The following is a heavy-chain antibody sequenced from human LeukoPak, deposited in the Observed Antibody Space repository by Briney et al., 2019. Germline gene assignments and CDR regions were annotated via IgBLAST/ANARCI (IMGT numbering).Heavy chain of an antibody. D-gene: IGHD6-19*01. Sequence: GEPLKISCQSSGYSFTTYWIGWVRQMPGKGLEWMGIIYPGDADTRYSTSFQGQVTISADTSINTAYLQWSSLKASDTAMYYCARKYSSGWPNWGQGTLVTVSS. CDR1: GYSFTTYW. V-gene: IGHV5-51*01. CDR3: ARKYSSGWPN. J-gene: IGHJ4*02. CDR2: IYPGDADT.